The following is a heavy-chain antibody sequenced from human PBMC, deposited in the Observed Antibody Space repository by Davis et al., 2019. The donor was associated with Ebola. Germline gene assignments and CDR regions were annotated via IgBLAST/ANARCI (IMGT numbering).Heavy chain of an antibody. CDR3: ARGKQWLVFPRSGVYGMDV. V-gene: IGHV4-34*01. CDR2: INHSGST. Sequence: MPSETLSLTCAVYGGSFSGYYWSWIRQPPGKGLEWIGEINHSGSTNYNPSLKSRVPISVDTSKNQFSLKLSSVTAADTAVYYCARGKQWLVFPRSGVYGMDVWGQGTTVTVSS. J-gene: IGHJ6*02. D-gene: IGHD6-19*01. CDR1: GGSFSGYY.